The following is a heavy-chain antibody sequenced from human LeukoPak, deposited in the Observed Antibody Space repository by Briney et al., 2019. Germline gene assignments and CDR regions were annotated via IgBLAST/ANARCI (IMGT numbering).Heavy chain of an antibody. D-gene: IGHD6-13*01. CDR3: ARGLAAAGLTDY. Sequence: GGSLRLSCAASGFTFSSYAMHWVRQAPGKGLEWVAVISYDGSNKYYADSVKGRFTISRDNSKNTLYLQMNNLRAEDTAVYYCARGLAAAGLTDYWGQGTLVTVSS. CDR2: ISYDGSNK. CDR1: GFTFSSYA. J-gene: IGHJ4*02. V-gene: IGHV3-30-3*01.